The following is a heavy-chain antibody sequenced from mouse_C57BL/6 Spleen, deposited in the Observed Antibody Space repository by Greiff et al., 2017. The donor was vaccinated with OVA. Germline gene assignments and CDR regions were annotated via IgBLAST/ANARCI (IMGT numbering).Heavy chain of an antibody. V-gene: IGHV1-54*01. CDR3: AVDYGDFDY. D-gene: IGHD2-4*01. J-gene: IGHJ2*01. Sequence: VKLQESGAELVRPGTSVKVSCKASGYAFTNYLIEWVKQRPGQGLEWIGVINPGSGGTNYNEKFKGKATLTADKSSSTAYMQLSSLTSEDSAVYFCAVDYGDFDYWGQGTTLTVSS. CDR1: GYAFTNYL. CDR2: INPGSGGT.